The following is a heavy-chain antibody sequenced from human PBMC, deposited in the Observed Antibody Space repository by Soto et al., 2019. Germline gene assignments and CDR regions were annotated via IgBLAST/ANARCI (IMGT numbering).Heavy chain of an antibody. Sequence: SETLSLTCTVSGGSISSYYWNWIRQPPGEGLEWIGYIYYSRSTNYNPSLKSRVTISIDTPKNQLSLKLDSVTAADTAVYYCATDSGSGSYSYNYFDPWGQGTLVTVSS. CDR1: GGSISSYY. J-gene: IGHJ5*02. D-gene: IGHD3-10*01. V-gene: IGHV4-59*01. CDR2: IYYSRST. CDR3: ATDSGSGSYSYNYFDP.